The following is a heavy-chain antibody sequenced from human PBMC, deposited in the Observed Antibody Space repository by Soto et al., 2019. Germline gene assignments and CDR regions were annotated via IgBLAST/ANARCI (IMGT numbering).Heavy chain of an antibody. V-gene: IGHV2-5*02. CDR1: GFLLRTDGVG. Sequence: QITLKESGPTLVIPTQTLTLTCTFSGFLLRTDGVGVGWLRQPPGKALEWLALIYWDDDKRYSPALRNRLTITKDTSKNQVVLTMSNMDPVDTATYYCAHRGLRFLGPDYWGQGILVTVSS. CDR3: AHRGLRFLGPDY. CDR2: IYWDDDK. D-gene: IGHD3-10*01. J-gene: IGHJ4*02.